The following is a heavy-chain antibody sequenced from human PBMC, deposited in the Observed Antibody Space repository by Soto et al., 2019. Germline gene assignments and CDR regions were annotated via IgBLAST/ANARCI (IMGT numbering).Heavy chain of an antibody. CDR3: ARDGSTSWYSYDYHGMDV. J-gene: IGHJ6*02. CDR1: GFTFSSYG. CDR2: IWYDGSNK. D-gene: IGHD5-18*01. Sequence: PGGSLRLSCAASGFTFSSYGMHWVRQAPGKGLEWVAVIWYDGSNKYYADSVKGRFTISRDNARNTLYLQMSSLRAEDTALYYCARDGSTSWYSYDYHGMDVWGQGTTVTVSS. V-gene: IGHV3-33*01.